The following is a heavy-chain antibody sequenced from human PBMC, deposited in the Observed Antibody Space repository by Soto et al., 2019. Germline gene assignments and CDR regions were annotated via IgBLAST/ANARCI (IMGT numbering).Heavy chain of an antibody. D-gene: IGHD2-2*01. CDR2: INVASGGT. J-gene: IGHJ6*02. Sequence: ASVKVSCKASGYNLNTYVIHWVRQAPGQGLEWMGWINVASGGTKISQKVQGRVRLTGDTSASTAYMELSSLKSEDTAVYYCASDFGTKNLMGNGFYYGMDVWGQGTTVTVSS. CDR1: GYNLNTYV. CDR3: ASDFGTKNLMGNGFYYGMDV. V-gene: IGHV1-3*01.